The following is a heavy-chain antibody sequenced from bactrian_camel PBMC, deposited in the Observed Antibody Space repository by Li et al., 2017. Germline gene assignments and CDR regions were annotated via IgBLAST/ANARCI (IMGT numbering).Heavy chain of an antibody. CDR2: YIGGSGRI. J-gene: IGHJ4*01. CDR3: AADQSPLRRRRGDVTY. Sequence: VQLVESGGGLVLSGDSLTLSCAYSEHPGGTYSMAWFRQVPGKEREGVASVYIGGSGRIVYADPVKGRFTISKDNVNNTLYLQMNNLEPEDTGIYYCAADQSPLRRRRGDVTYRGQGTQVTVS. V-gene: IGHV3-3*01. D-gene: IGHD4*01. CDR1: EHPGGTYS.